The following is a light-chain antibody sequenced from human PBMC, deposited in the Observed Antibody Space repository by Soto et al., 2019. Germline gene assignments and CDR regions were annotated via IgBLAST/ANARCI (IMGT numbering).Light chain of an antibody. J-gene: IGKJ1*01. V-gene: IGKV3-11*01. CDR2: DAS. CDR1: QSVSSY. CDR3: QQYNNWPPWT. Sequence: EIVLTQSPATLSLSPGERATLSCRASQSVSSYLAWYQQKPGQAPRLLIYDASNRATGIPARFSGSGPGTEFTLTISSLQSEDFAVYYCQQYNNWPPWTFGQGTKVDIK.